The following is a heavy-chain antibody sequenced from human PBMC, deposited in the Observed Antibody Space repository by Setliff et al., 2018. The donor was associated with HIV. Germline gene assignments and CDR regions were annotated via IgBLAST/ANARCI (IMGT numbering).Heavy chain of an antibody. CDR1: GDSIGTYS. D-gene: IGHD1-7*01. CDR2: IYGSGST. J-gene: IGHJ5*01. V-gene: IGHV4-4*09. Sequence: SETLSLTCAVSGDSIGTYSWHWLRQPPGKGLEWIGYIYGSGSTGYNPSLTSRVTMSTDTPNNRFALKLTSVTAADTAVYYCAKRAVQDGTVTSSNWFESWGQGTLVTAPQ. CDR3: AKRAVQDGTVTSSNWFES.